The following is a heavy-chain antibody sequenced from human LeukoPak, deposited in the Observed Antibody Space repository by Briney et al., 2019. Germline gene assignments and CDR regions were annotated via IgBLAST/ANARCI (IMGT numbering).Heavy chain of an antibody. CDR2: ISSSSSYI. CDR3: ARDLGAPRFRSYYFDY. J-gene: IGHJ4*02. CDR1: GFTFSSYS. V-gene: IGHV3-21*01. D-gene: IGHD1-26*01. Sequence: GGSLRLSCAASGFTFSSYSMTGVRQAPGKGLEWVSSISSSSSYIYYADSVKGRFTISRDNAKNSLYLQINSMRAEDTAVYYCARDLGAPRFRSYYFDYWGQGTLVTVSS.